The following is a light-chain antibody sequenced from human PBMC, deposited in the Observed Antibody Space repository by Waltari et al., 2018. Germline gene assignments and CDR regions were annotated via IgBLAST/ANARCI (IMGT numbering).Light chain of an antibody. CDR1: QSIGYS. V-gene: IGKV3-15*01. Sequence: EIMMTQSPATLAVSPGDRATLSCRASQSIGYSLAWYQQKPGQVPRLLIYDASTRATGISDRFSGNGSGTEFTLTINSLQSEDFAVYYCQQYSDWPPYNFGQGTKVEIK. CDR3: QQYSDWPPYN. J-gene: IGKJ2*01. CDR2: DAS.